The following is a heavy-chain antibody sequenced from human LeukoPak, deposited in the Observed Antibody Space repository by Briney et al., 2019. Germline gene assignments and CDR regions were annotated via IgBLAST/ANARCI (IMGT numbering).Heavy chain of an antibody. CDR3: ARDRSQLFDY. Sequence: ASVKVSCKASTYTFTTTYGFSWVRQAPGQGLEWMGYITTYNGNTNYAQKFQDRITMTTDTSTSTTYMELRSLRSDDTAVYYCARDRSQLFDYWGQGTLVTLSS. CDR2: ITTYNGNT. J-gene: IGHJ4*02. D-gene: IGHD2-2*01. CDR1: TYTFTTTYG. V-gene: IGHV1-18*01.